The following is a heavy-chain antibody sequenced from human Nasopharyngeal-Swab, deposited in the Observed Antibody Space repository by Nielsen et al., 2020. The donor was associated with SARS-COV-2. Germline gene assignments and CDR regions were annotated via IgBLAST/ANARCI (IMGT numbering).Heavy chain of an antibody. Sequence: WVRQAPGQGFEWMVGSYSGNGNTGYAQKFQGRVTMTRDTSTSTVYMELSSLRSEDTAVYYCARVFRWGAFDYWGQGTLVTVSS. V-gene: IGHV1-46*01. J-gene: IGHJ4*02. CDR3: ARVFRWGAFDY. D-gene: IGHD3-16*01. CDR2: SYSGNGNT.